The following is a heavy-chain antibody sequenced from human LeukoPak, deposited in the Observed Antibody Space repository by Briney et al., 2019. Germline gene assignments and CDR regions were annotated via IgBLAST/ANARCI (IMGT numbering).Heavy chain of an antibody. Sequence: GGSLRLPCAASGFTFSSYSMNWVRQAPGKGLEWVSSISSSSSYIYYADSVKGRFTISRDNAKNSLYLQMNSLRAEDTAVYYCARDTDGGAIHSHFDYWGQGTLVTVSS. D-gene: IGHD4-23*01. CDR1: GFTFSSYS. CDR2: ISSSSSYI. J-gene: IGHJ4*02. V-gene: IGHV3-21*01. CDR3: ARDTDGGAIHSHFDY.